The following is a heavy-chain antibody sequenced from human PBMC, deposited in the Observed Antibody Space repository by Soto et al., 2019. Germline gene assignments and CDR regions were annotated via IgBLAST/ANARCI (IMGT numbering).Heavy chain of an antibody. Sequence: PSETLSLTCAVSGGSISSVGYSWRWIRQPPGKGLEWIGYIYQSGSTYYNPSLKSRVTISVDRSRNQFSLKLSSVTAADTAVYFCATQSYSNSGAYYYYAMDVWGQGTTVTVSS. D-gene: IGHD4-4*01. CDR3: ATQSYSNSGAYYYYAMDV. V-gene: IGHV4-30-2*01. CDR2: IYQSGST. CDR1: GGSISSVGYS. J-gene: IGHJ6*02.